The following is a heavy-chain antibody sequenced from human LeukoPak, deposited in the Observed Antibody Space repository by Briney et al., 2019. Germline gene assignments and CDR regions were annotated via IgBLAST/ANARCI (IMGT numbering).Heavy chain of an antibody. Sequence: GGSLRLSCAASGFTFSSYWMHWVRQAPGKGLVWVSRINSDGSSTSYADSVKGRFTISRDNSKNTLYLQMNSLRAEDTAVYYCAKSGPAAAGVFDYWGQGTLVTVSS. D-gene: IGHD6-13*01. CDR2: INSDGSST. CDR3: AKSGPAAAGVFDY. CDR1: GFTFSSYW. V-gene: IGHV3-74*01. J-gene: IGHJ4*02.